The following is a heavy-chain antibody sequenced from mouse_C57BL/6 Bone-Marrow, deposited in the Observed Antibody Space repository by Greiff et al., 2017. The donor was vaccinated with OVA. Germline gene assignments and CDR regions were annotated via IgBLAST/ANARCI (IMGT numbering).Heavy chain of an antibody. Sequence: VMLVESDAELVKPGASVKISCKVSGYTFTDHTIHWMKQRPEQGLEWIGYIYPRDGSTKYNEKFKGKATLTADKSSSTAYMQLNSLTSEDSAVYFCARRLNYGSRYFDVWGTGTTVTVSS. J-gene: IGHJ1*03. V-gene: IGHV1-78*01. CDR3: ARRLNYGSRYFDV. D-gene: IGHD1-1*01. CDR1: GYTFTDHT. CDR2: IYPRDGST.